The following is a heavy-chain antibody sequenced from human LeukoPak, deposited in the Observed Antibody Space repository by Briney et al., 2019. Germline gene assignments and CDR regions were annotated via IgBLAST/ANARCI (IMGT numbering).Heavy chain of an antibody. Sequence: HAGGSLRLSCAASGFTFSSYDMSWVRQAPGKGLEWVSGIGGSGGSTYNADSVKGRFTISRDNSKSTLYVQMNSLRAEDTAVYYCAKRRSMAVAEEYFDYWGQGTLVTVSS. J-gene: IGHJ4*02. CDR3: AKRRSMAVAEEYFDY. CDR1: GFTFSSYD. D-gene: IGHD6-19*01. CDR2: IGGSGGST. V-gene: IGHV3-23*01.